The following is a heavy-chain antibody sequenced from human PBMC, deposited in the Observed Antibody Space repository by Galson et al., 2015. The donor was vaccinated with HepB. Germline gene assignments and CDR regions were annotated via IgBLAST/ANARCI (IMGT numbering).Heavy chain of an antibody. CDR2: IYWDDDK. D-gene: IGHD6-13*01. CDR3: AHSSPYSTNPNWFDP. J-gene: IGHJ5*02. Sequence: PALVKPTQTLTLTCTFSGFSLSTSGVAVGWIRQPPGKALEWLAVIYWDDDKRYSPSLRSRLTISKDTSKKQVVLTMTNMDPVDTATYYCAHSSPYSTNPNWFDPWGQGTQVTVSS. V-gene: IGHV2-5*02. CDR1: GFSLSTSGVA.